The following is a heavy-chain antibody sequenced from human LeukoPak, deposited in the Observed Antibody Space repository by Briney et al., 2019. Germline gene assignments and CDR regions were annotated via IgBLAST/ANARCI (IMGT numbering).Heavy chain of an antibody. Sequence: SETLSLTCTVSGGSISSGSYYWSWIRQPAGKGLEWIGRIYTSGSTNYNPSLKSRVTISVDTSKNQFSLKLSSVTAADTAVYYCARGHFITILREVWFDPWGQGTLVTVSS. D-gene: IGHD3-9*01. V-gene: IGHV4-61*02. J-gene: IGHJ5*02. CDR2: IYTSGST. CDR1: GGSISSGSYY. CDR3: ARGHFITILREVWFDP.